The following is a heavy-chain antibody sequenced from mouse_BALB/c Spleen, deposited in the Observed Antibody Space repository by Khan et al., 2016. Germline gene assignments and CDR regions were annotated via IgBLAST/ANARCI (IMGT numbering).Heavy chain of an antibody. J-gene: IGHJ4*01. CDR2: ITYSGTT. V-gene: IGHV3-2*02. CDR1: GYSITSDYA. Sequence: EVQLLETGPGLVKPSQSLSLTCTVTGYSITSDYAWNWIRQFSGNKLEWMAYITYSGTTNYNPSLKSRISISRDTSKNQFFLQLNSVTTEDTATYYCVRIYYDYDDYALDYWGQGTSVTVSS. CDR3: VRIYYDYDDYALDY. D-gene: IGHD2-4*01.